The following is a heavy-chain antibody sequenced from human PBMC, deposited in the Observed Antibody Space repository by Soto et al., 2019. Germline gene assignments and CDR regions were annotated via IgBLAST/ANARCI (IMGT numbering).Heavy chain of an antibody. V-gene: IGHV3-11*01. CDR3: ARFSDYDAFDL. D-gene: IGHD3-16*01. J-gene: IGHJ3*01. Sequence: QVHLVESGGGLVKPGGSLRLSCEASGFTFSDSYMSWIRQAPGKGLEWISYISSSGSSIYYEDSVKGRFTVSRDNAKNSLFLQMNRLGVDDTAVYFCARFSDYDAFDLWGQGTVVAVSS. CDR1: GFTFSDSY. CDR2: ISSSGSSI.